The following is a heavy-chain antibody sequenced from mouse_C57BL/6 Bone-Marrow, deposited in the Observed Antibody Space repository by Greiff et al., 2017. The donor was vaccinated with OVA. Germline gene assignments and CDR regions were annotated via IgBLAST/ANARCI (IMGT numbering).Heavy chain of an antibody. CDR2: LKSDGGST. V-gene: IGHV5-2*01. CDR3: AELDRGYWYFDV. J-gene: IGHJ1*03. CDR1: EYEFPSHD. Sequence: EVKLMESGGGLVQPGESLKLSCESNEYEFPSHDMPWVRKTPEKRLELVAALKSDGGSTYYPDTMERRFIISSDNTKKTRYLQMSSLMSEDTALYYCAELDRGYWYFDVWGTGTTVTVSS. D-gene: IGHD4-1*01.